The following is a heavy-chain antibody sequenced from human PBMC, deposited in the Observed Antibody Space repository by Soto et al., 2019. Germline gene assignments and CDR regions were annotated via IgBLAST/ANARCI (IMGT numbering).Heavy chain of an antibody. J-gene: IGHJ4*02. CDR2: IKSKTDGGTT. CDR1: GFTFSNAW. D-gene: IGHD1-26*01. CDR3: TTDPRELLRGPYYFDY. Sequence: EVQLVESGGGLVKPGGSLRLSCAASGFTFSNAWMSWVRQAPGKGLEWVGRIKSKTDGGTTDYAAPVKGRFTISRDDSKNTLYLQMNSLKTEDTAVYYCTTDPRELLRGPYYFDYWGQGTLVTVSS. V-gene: IGHV3-15*01.